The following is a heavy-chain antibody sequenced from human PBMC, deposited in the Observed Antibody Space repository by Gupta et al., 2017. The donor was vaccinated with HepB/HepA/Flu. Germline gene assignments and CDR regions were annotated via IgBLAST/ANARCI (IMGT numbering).Heavy chain of an antibody. V-gene: IGHV2-5*02. D-gene: IGHD2-15*01. Sequence: QITLKESGPTLVKPTQTLTLTCTFSGFSLSSSRVGVGWIRQPPGKALEWVSAIYWDNDKRYSPSRQSRFTLTKDTSKKQVVLTMTNMEPVDHATYYCLHMRDGRAGSCYFYVWDQGLLVTVS. J-gene: IGHJ4*02. CDR3: LHMRDGRAGSCYFYV. CDR2: IYWDNDK. CDR1: GFSLSSSRVG.